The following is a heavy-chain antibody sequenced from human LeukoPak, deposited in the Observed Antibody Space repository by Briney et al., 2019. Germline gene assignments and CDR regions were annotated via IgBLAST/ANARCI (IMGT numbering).Heavy chain of an antibody. V-gene: IGHV3-30*04. CDR1: GFTFSSYA. D-gene: IGHD5-12*01. Sequence: PGRSLRLSCAASGFTFSSYAMHWVRQAPGKGLEWVAVISYDGSNKYYADSVKGRFTISRDNSKNTPYLQMNSLRAEDTAVYYCARARDIVATIRVLYFDYWGQGTLVTVSS. J-gene: IGHJ4*02. CDR2: ISYDGSNK. CDR3: ARARDIVATIRVLYFDY.